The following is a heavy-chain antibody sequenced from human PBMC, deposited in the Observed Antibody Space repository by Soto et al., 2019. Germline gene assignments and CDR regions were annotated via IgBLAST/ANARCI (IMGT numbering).Heavy chain of an antibody. D-gene: IGHD3-16*01. CDR3: QGGDF. V-gene: IGHV4-34*01. CDR1: GGSFSGYY. J-gene: IGHJ4*02. CDR2: INHSGST. Sequence: PSETLSLTCAVYGGSFSGYYWSWIRQPPGKGLEWIGEINHSGSTNYNPSLKSRLAISVDTSKSQISLTLTSVTAADSAVYYCQGGDFWGQGTRVTVSS.